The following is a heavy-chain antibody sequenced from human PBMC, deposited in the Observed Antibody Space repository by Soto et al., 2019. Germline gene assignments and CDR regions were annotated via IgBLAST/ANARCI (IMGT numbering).Heavy chain of an antibody. CDR3: ARRYSTSSGYFDY. J-gene: IGHJ4*02. CDR2: IYFSGST. Sequence: KTSETLSLTCTVSCGSVNSGSYYWSWIRQPPGKGLEWVGYIYFSGSTNYNPSLKSRVTISVDTSKNQFSLKLTSVTAADTAVYYCARRYSTSSGYFDYWGLGTLVTVSS. CDR1: CGSVNSGSYY. D-gene: IGHD6-6*01. V-gene: IGHV4-61*01.